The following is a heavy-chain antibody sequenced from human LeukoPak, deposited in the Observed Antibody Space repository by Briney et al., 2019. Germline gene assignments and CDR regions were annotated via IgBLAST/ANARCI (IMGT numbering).Heavy chain of an antibody. D-gene: IGHD1-14*01. V-gene: IGHV5-51*01. Sequence: GESLKISCKGSGYSFTTYLIGWVGQLPGKGLEWMGIIYPGDSSTRHSPSFQGQVTISADKSISTAYLQWSSLKASDNAMYYYARGTGRAFDIWGQGTMVTVSS. J-gene: IGHJ3*02. CDR1: GYSFTTYL. CDR3: ARGTGRAFDI. CDR2: IYPGDSST.